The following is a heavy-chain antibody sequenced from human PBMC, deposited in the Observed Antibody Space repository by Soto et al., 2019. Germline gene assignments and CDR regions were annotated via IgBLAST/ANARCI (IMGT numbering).Heavy chain of an antibody. CDR1: GFTFSSYS. CDR2: ISSSSSYI. D-gene: IGHD6-13*01. Sequence: PGGSLRLSCAASGFTFSSYSMNWVRQAPGKGLEWVSSISSSSSYIYYADSVKGRFTISRDNAKNSLYLQMNSLRAEDTAVYYCARDAAAGGYYYYYGMDVWGQGTTVTVSS. V-gene: IGHV3-21*01. CDR3: ARDAAAGGYYYYYGMDV. J-gene: IGHJ6*02.